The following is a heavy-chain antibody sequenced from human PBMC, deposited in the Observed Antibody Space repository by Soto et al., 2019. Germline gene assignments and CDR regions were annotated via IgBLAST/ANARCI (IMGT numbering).Heavy chain of an antibody. V-gene: IGHV3-53*01. J-gene: IGHJ4*02. D-gene: IGHD3-9*01. CDR3: ARSFNDWTTYFDY. CDR2: LYTGGSA. Sequence: GGSLRLSCASSWFSVTDHYMTWVRQAPGKGLEGGSVLYTGGSAYYGDSVKGRFTISRDSSTNTLYLQMNSLKVGDTAFYFCARSFNDWTTYFDYWSEGTLVTVSS. CDR1: WFSVTDHY.